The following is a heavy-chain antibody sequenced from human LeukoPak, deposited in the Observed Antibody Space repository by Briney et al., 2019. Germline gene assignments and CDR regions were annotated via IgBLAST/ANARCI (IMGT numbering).Heavy chain of an antibody. D-gene: IGHD3-22*01. CDR1: GGSISSGSYY. CDR3: ARDYYPAANYFAH. V-gene: IGHV4-61*02. J-gene: IGHJ4*02. Sequence: SQTLSLTCTVSGGSISSGSYYWSWIRQPAGKGLEWIGRFYTSGATIYNPSLMSRVTISVDTSKNQFSLKLTSVTAADTALYYCARDYYPAANYFAHSGQGTLITVPS. CDR2: FYTSGAT.